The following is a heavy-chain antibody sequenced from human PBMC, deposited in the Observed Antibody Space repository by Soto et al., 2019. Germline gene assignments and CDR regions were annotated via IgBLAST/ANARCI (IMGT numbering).Heavy chain of an antibody. CDR3: ATDKYGAGRVGGQF. Sequence: QVQLVQSGAEVKKPGASLRVSCETSGGTSTIYTITWVRQAPGQGLQWMGRIVPTLRITNYAQEFQGRLTITADASTSTAHIELTSLTSEDTAVYYCATDKYGAGRVGGQFWGQGTLVTVSS. D-gene: IGHD1-26*01. CDR1: GGTSTIYT. V-gene: IGHV1-69*08. J-gene: IGHJ4*02. CDR2: IVPTLRIT.